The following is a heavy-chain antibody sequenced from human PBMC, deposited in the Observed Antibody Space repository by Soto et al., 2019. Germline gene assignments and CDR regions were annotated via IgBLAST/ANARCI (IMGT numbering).Heavy chain of an antibody. CDR1: GFTFSDYW. V-gene: IGHV3-74*01. Sequence: EVQLVESGGGLVQPGGSLRLSCAASGFTFSDYWMHWVRQVPGKGLVWLSRINGDGSNANYADYVRGRFTISRDNYNNTLNLQMNSLRAEDTAVYYCVRSMTTLTIDWLDPWGQGTQVTVFS. J-gene: IGHJ5*02. CDR3: VRSMTTLTIDWLDP. D-gene: IGHD4-17*01. CDR2: INGDGSNA.